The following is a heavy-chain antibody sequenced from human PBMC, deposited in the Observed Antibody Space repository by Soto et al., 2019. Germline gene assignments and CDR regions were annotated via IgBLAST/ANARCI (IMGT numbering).Heavy chain of an antibody. V-gene: IGHV3-23*01. CDR1: GFNFRSYA. Sequence: GPRRHRCTGSGFNFRSYAMSWVRQAPGKGLEWVSAISGSGGSTYYADSVKGRFTISRDNSKNTLYLQMNSLRAEDTAVYYCAKAQGVVVTASNWFDPWGQGTLVTVS. CDR2: ISGSGGST. D-gene: IGHD2-21*02. J-gene: IGHJ5*02. CDR3: AKAQGVVVTASNWFDP.